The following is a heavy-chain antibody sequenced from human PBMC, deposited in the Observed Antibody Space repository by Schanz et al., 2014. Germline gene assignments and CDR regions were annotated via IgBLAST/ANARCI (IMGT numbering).Heavy chain of an antibody. CDR3: ARDHPHRGVTGYYNYV. V-gene: IGHV3-48*02. CDR2: IGSSSTTM. Sequence: EVYLVESGGGLVQPGGSLRLSCAASGFTFFTYNMNWVRQAPGRGLEWISYIGSSSTTMYYADSVKGRFTISRDNAKNSLYLQMNSLRDEDTAVYYCARDHPHRGVTGYYNYVWGQGTSVTVSS. CDR1: GFTFFTYN. J-gene: IGHJ6*02. D-gene: IGHD3-9*01.